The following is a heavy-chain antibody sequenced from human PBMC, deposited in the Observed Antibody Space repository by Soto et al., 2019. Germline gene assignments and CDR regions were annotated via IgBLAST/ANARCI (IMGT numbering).Heavy chain of an antibody. CDR3: ARSHYYDSSGYYFDY. J-gene: IGHJ4*02. CDR1: GGSISSYY. Sequence: SETLSLTCTVSGGSISSYYWSWIRQPPGKGPEWIGYIYYSGSTNYNPSLKSRVTISVDTSKNQFSLKLSSVTAADTAVYYCARSHYYDSSGYYFDYWGQGTLVTVSS. CDR2: IYYSGST. V-gene: IGHV4-59*01. D-gene: IGHD3-22*01.